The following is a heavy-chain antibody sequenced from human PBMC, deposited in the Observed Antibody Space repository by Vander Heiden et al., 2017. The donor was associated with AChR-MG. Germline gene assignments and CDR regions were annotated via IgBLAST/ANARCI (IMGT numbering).Heavy chain of an antibody. CDR2: ISSSSSTI. CDR3: ARDWAVAD. D-gene: IGHD6-19*01. Sequence: EVQLVESGGGLVQPGGSLRLPCAASGVTVSSYSSNWVRQAPWKGLEWVSYISSSSSTIYYADSVKGRFTISRDNAKNSLYLQMNSLRDEDTAGYYCARDWAVADWGQGTLVTVSS. V-gene: IGHV3-48*02. J-gene: IGHJ4*02. CDR1: GVTVSSYS.